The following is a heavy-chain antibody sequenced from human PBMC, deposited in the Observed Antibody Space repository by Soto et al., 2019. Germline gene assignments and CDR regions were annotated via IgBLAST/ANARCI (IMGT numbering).Heavy chain of an antibody. V-gene: IGHV3-74*01. CDR3: ARAVTTPGF. CDR2: ISSDGSST. Sequence: VQLVASGGGLVQPGGSLRLSCTASGFTFSTYWMHWIRQVPGKGLVWVARISSDGSSTTYSDSVRGRFSISRDNDRNTLYLQMNSLRVEDTAVYSCARAVTTPGFWGQGTLVTVSS. D-gene: IGHD4-17*01. J-gene: IGHJ4*02. CDR1: GFTFSTYW.